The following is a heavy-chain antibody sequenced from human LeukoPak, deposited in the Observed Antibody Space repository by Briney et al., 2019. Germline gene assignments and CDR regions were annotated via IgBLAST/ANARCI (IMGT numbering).Heavy chain of an antibody. V-gene: IGHV4-59*01. J-gene: IGHJ6*03. CDR2: IYYSGST. Sequence: SETLSLTCTVSGGSISSYYWSWIRQPPGKGLEWIGYIYYSGSTNYNPSLKSRVTISVDMSKNQFSLKLSSVTAADTAVYYCASSSWGDYYYYMDVWGKGTTVTVSS. CDR3: ASSSWGDYYYYMDV. CDR1: GGSISSYY. D-gene: IGHD3-16*01.